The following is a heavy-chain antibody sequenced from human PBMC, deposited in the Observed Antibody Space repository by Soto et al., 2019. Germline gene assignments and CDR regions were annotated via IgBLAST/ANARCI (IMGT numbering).Heavy chain of an antibody. D-gene: IGHD5-18*01. J-gene: IGHJ1*01. CDR3: AKVGSRDGYNYGLDQ. CDR2: VISASGSV. Sequence: QVQVVQSGAEVKKPGSSVKISCKASGRIFSSFPTSWVRQVPGQGLEWMGGVISASGSVTYAPQFQGRVTITAVTSASIGYLELTSLTSEDTAIYYCAKVGSRDGYNYGLDQWGPGTMVTVSS. V-gene: IGHV1-69*06. CDR1: GRIFSSFP.